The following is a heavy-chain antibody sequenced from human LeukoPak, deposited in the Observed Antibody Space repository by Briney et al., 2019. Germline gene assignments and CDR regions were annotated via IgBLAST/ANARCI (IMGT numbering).Heavy chain of an antibody. J-gene: IGHJ4*02. V-gene: IGHV3-23*01. D-gene: IGHD3-10*01. CDR1: GFTFSSYA. CDR2: ISGSGGST. Sequence: GGSLRLSCAASGFTFSSYAMSWVRQAPGKGLEWVSAISGSGGSTYYADSVKGRFTISRDNSKNTLYLQMNSLRAEDTAVYYRANARGGGPKGPQDYWGQGTLVTVSS. CDR3: ANARGGGPKGPQDY.